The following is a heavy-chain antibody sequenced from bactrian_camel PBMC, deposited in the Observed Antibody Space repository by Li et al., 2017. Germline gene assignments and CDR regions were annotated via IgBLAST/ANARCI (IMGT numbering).Heavy chain of an antibody. CDR1: AYTPANVR. CDR2: IDGYGAT. Sequence: VQLVESGGGSVQAGGSLRLSCAFDAYTPANVRMAWFRQAPGKEREGVATIDGYGATNYIESVKGRFTISRDNAKDTLYLQMNSLKIEDTAVYYCALGSSRQATMTARGKGTQVTVS. D-gene: IGHD3*01. J-gene: IGHJ4*01. V-gene: IGHV3S53*01.